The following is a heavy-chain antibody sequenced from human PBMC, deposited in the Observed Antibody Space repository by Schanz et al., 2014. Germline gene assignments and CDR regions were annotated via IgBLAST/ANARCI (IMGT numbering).Heavy chain of an antibody. J-gene: IGHJ5*02. D-gene: IGHD2-2*01. CDR2: INPSGGNT. CDR1: GYTFTNFY. Sequence: QVQLVQSGTEVKKPGASVKVSCKASGYTFTNFYIHWVRQAPGQGLEWVGIINPSGGNTNYAQKLQGRVTMTTDTSTSTAYMELRSLRSDDTAVYYCARDRRRYCSTASCLHDNWFDPWGQGTLVTVSS. CDR3: ARDRRRYCSTASCLHDNWFDP. V-gene: IGHV1-46*01.